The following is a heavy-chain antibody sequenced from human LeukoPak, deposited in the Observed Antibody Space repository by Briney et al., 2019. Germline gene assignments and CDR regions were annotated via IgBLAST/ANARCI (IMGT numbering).Heavy chain of an antibody. Sequence: SETLSPTCAVSGFSISTGYYWGWIRQPPGKGLEWIGNIYHSGSTFYNPSLKSRVTISVDTSKNQFSLKVTSVIAADTAVYYCARSYSGMDVWGKGTTVTVSS. CDR3: ARSYSGMDV. V-gene: IGHV4-38-2*01. D-gene: IGHD2-21*01. J-gene: IGHJ6*04. CDR2: IYHSGST. CDR1: GFSISTGYY.